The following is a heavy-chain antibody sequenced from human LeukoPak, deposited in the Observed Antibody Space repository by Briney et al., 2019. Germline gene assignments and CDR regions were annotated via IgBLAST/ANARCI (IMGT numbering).Heavy chain of an antibody. V-gene: IGHV3-30*12. Sequence: PGGALRLSCAASGFTFSSYGMHWVRQAPGKGLEWVATISFDGSNKYYSDVVTGRSTVSRDNAKNSLYLQMNSLRAEDTAVYYCASPSMGWGQGTLVTVSS. CDR2: ISFDGSNK. CDR3: ASPSMG. D-gene: IGHD3-16*01. J-gene: IGHJ4*02. CDR1: GFTFSSYG.